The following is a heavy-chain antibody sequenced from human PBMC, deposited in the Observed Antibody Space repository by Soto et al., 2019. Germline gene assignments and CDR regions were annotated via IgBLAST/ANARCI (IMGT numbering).Heavy chain of an antibody. D-gene: IGHD2-15*01. CDR2: ISGSGSST. CDR1: GFTFSSYA. J-gene: IGHJ4*02. Sequence: EVQLLESGGGLVQPGGSLTLSCAASGFTFSSYAMSWVRQAPGKGLEWVSVISGSGSSTYYADSVKGRFTISRDNSKSTLYLQMTSLRAEDTAVYYCARGTCRSGGSCYSTFDYWGQGTLVTVSS. CDR3: ARGTCRSGGSCYSTFDY. V-gene: IGHV3-23*01.